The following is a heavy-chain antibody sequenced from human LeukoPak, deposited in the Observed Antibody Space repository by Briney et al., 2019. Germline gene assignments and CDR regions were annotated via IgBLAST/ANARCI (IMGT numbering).Heavy chain of an antibody. V-gene: IGHV3-21*01. CDR2: ISSSSSYI. Sequence: GGSLRLSCAASGFTFSSYSMNWVRQAPGKGLEWVSSISSSSSYIYYADSVKGRFTISRDNAKNSLYLQMNSLRAEDTAVYYCARAAEYSSGWYNWFDPWGQGTLVTVSS. CDR3: ARAAEYSSGWYNWFDP. J-gene: IGHJ5*02. D-gene: IGHD6-19*01. CDR1: GFTFSSYS.